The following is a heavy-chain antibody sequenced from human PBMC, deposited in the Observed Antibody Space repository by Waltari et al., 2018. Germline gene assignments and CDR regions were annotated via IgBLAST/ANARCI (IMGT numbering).Heavy chain of an antibody. J-gene: IGHJ3*02. D-gene: IGHD3-16*01. CDR3: ARERGGWAFDI. V-gene: IGHV4-61*02. CDR2: IYTSGST. Sequence: QVQLQESGPGLVKPSQTLSLTCTVSGGSISSGSYYWSWIRQPAGKGLEWIGRIYTSGSTNYNPSLKSRVTISVDTSKNQFSLKLSSVTAVDTAVYYCARERGGWAFDIWGQGTMVTVSS. CDR1: GGSISSGSYY.